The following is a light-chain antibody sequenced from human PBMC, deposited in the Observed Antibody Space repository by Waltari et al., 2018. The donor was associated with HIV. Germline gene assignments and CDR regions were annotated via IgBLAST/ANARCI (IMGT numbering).Light chain of an antibody. V-gene: IGKV4-1*01. CDR1: QRVIYSTKNKNY. CDR3: QQYFGTPT. J-gene: IGKJ1*01. Sequence: IVLTQSPETQPVTMGERATINFTASQRVIYSTKNKNYLAGYQQKPGQPHKLLLYWASTRESGVPDRFSGSGSGTDFTITIGSLQDEDVAFYYCQQYFGTPTFCPGTKVEIK. CDR2: WAS.